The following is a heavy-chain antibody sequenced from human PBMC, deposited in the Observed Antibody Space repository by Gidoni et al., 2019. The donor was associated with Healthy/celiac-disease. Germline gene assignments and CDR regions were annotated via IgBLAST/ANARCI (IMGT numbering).Heavy chain of an antibody. CDR1: GGSISSYY. CDR2: IYYSGST. Sequence: QVQLQESGPGLVKPSETLSLTCTVPGGSISSYYWSWIRQPPGKGLEWIGYIYYSGSTNYNPSLKSRVTISVDTSKNQFSLKLSSVTAADTAVYYCARDLYDTLDYWGQGTLVTVSS. D-gene: IGHD5-12*01. V-gene: IGHV4-59*01. CDR3: ARDLYDTLDY. J-gene: IGHJ4*02.